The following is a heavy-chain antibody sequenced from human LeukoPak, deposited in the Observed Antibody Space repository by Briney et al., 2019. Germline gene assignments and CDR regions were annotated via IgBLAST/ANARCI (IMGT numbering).Heavy chain of an antibody. J-gene: IGHJ4*02. CDR1: GFTFSSYA. CDR3: AKDKSPHITMVRGVISY. CDR2: ISGSGGST. D-gene: IGHD3-10*01. V-gene: IGHV3-23*01. Sequence: GGSLRLSCAASGFTFSSYAMSWVRQAPGKGLEWVSAISGSGGSTYYADSVKGRFTISRDNSKNTLYLQVNSLRAEDTAVYYCAKDKSPHITMVRGVISYWGQGTLVTVSS.